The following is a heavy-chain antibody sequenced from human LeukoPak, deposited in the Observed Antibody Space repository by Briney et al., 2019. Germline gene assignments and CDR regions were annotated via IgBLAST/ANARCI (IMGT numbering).Heavy chain of an antibody. CDR3: AREEGKYYDSSGTNWFDP. V-gene: IGHV1-2*02. D-gene: IGHD3-22*01. J-gene: IGHJ5*02. CDR2: INPNSGGT. Sequence: VASVKVSCKASGYTFTGYYMHWVRQAPGQGLEWMEWINPNSGGTNYAQKFQGRVTMTRDTSISTAYMELSRLRSDDTAVYYCAREEGKYYDSSGTNWFDPWGQGTLVTVSS. CDR1: GYTFTGYY.